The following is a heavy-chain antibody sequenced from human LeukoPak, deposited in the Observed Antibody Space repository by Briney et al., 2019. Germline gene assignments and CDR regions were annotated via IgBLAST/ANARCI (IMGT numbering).Heavy chain of an antibody. CDR3: ARHREGAFDI. CDR1: GGPMNNYY. J-gene: IGHJ3*02. D-gene: IGHD1-26*01. CDR2: IYYSGTT. Sequence: SETLSLTCTVSGGPMNNYYWSWIRQSPGRGLEWIGFIYYSGTTNYNPSHRSRVTMSIDTSRNKVSLKLSSVTAADTAVYYCARHREGAFDIWGLGTVITVSS. V-gene: IGHV4-59*08.